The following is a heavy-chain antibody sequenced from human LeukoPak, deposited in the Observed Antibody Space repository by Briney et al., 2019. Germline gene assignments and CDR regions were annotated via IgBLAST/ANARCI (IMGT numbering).Heavy chain of an antibody. J-gene: IGHJ4*02. V-gene: IGHV3-64*01. Sequence: GGSLRLSCAASGFTFSNYAMHWVGQAPGKRMEYVSAISSNGGNTYYANSVKGRFTISRDNSKNTLFLQMGSLRTDDMALYYCARGGDYGDYANTYWGQGTLVTVSS. D-gene: IGHD4-17*01. CDR3: ARGGDYGDYANTY. CDR1: GFTFSNYA. CDR2: ISSNGGNT.